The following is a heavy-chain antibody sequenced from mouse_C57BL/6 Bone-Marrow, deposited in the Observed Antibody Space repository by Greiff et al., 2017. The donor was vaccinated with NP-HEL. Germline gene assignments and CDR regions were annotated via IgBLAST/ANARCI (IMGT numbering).Heavy chain of an antibody. CDR3: AKRVGQATYAMDY. Sequence: VQLVESGPGLVAPSQSLSITCTVSGFSLTSYGVDWVRQPPGKGLEWLGVIWGGGSTNYNSALMSRLSISKDNSKIQVFLKMNSLQTDDPAMYYCAKRVGQATYAMDYWGQGTSVTVSS. CDR1: GFSLTSYG. V-gene: IGHV2-9*01. D-gene: IGHD3-2*02. CDR2: IWGGGST. J-gene: IGHJ4*01.